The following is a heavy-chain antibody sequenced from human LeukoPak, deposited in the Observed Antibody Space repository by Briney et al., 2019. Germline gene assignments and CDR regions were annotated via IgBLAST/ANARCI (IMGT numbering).Heavy chain of an antibody. D-gene: IGHD3-3*01. J-gene: IGHJ3*02. CDR1: GYTFTSYG. V-gene: IGHV1-18*01. CDR2: ISGYNGKT. CDR3: ARHSGGITMSYFDM. Sequence: ASVKVSCKASGYTFTSYGISWVRQAPGQGLEWMGWISGYNGKTDSSQKFRDRVTMTTDTSTSTAYMELRSLRSDDTAVYYYARHSGGITMSYFDMWGQGTVVTVSS.